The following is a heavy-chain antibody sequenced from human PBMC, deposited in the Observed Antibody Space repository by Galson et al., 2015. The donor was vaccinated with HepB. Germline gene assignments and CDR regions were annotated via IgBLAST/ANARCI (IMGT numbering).Heavy chain of an antibody. CDR2: IDEDGSQK. D-gene: IGHD1-26*01. J-gene: IGHJ4*02. V-gene: IGHV3-7*03. CDR1: GFTFSNFW. Sequence: SLRLSCAASGFTFSNFWMSWVRQVPGKGLGWVANIDEDGSQKYYVDSVRGRFTISRDNAKNSLHLQMNSLRVEDTAVYYCASSYTGTYPWGYWGQGTLVTVSS. CDR3: ASSYTGTYPWGY.